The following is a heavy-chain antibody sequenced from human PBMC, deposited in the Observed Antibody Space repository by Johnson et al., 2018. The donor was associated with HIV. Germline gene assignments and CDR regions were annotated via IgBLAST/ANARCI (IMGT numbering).Heavy chain of an antibody. CDR2: IKSKTDGGTT. CDR1: GFTFSNAW. CDR3: AKVSGGVTRDFDI. D-gene: IGHD1-26*01. Sequence: MLLVESGGGLVKPGGSLRLSCAASGFTFSNAWMSWVRQAPGKGLEWVGRIKSKTDGGTTDYAAPVKGRFTISRDDSKNTLYLQMNSLKTEYTSVYYCAKVSGGVTRDFDIWGQGTMVTGS. J-gene: IGHJ3*02. V-gene: IGHV3-15*01.